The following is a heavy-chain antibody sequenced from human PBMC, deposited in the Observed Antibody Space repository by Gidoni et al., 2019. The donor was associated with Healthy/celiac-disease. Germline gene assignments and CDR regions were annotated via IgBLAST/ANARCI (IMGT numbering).Heavy chain of an antibody. CDR1: GFTFSSYG. Sequence: QVQLVESGGGVVQPGRSLRLSCAASGFTFSSYGMHWVRQAPGKGLEWVAVISYDGSNKYYADSVKGRFTSSRDNSKNTRYLQMNSLRAEDTAVYYCAKYGTDSSGYYHIYYYGMDVWGQGTTVTVSS. J-gene: IGHJ6*02. V-gene: IGHV3-30*18. CDR3: AKYGTDSSGYYHIYYYGMDV. D-gene: IGHD3-22*01. CDR2: ISYDGSNK.